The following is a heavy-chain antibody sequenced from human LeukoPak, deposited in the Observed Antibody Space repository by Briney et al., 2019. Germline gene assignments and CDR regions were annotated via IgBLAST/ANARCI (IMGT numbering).Heavy chain of an antibody. CDR1: GFTLSTNA. D-gene: IGHD1-26*01. Sequence: GGSLRLSCLTSGFTLSTNAMSWVRQAPGKGLEWISGISGSGVSTYYVDSVKGPFTISRDDSRNTLYLQMNSLRGDDTAVYYCAKDVGKWESLHFFDYWGQGTLVTVSS. J-gene: IGHJ4*02. CDR3: AKDVGKWESLHFFDY. CDR2: ISGSGVST. V-gene: IGHV3-23*01.